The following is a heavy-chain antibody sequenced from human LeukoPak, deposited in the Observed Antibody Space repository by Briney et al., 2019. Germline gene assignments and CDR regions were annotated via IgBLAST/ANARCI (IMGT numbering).Heavy chain of an antibody. CDR2: IYPGDSDT. V-gene: IGHV5-51*01. J-gene: IGHJ3*02. D-gene: IGHD3-22*01. CDR3: ARRRKSRYYYDSSGYPDAFDI. Sequence: GESLKISCKGSGYSFTSYWIGWVRQMPGKGLEWMGTIYPGDSDTRYSPSFQGQVTISADKSISTAYLQWSSLKASDTAMYYCARRRKSRYYYDSSGYPDAFDIWGQGTMVTVSS. CDR1: GYSFTSYW.